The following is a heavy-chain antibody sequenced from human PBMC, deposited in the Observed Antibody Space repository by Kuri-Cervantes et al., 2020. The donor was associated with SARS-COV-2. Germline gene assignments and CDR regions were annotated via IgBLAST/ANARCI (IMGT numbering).Heavy chain of an antibody. D-gene: IGHD6-13*01. CDR3: SRDQVSAAGTANY. CDR1: GFSFISDA. Sequence: GGSLLLSCVSFGFSFISDAMSWLRQAPGTGLEWISCISSSDSTTYYADSVKGRLTISRDNAKRTLFLQMNSLRVDDMAVYYCSRDQVSAAGTANYWGQGDLVTVSS. V-gene: IGHV3-11*01. CDR2: ISSSDSTT. J-gene: IGHJ4*02.